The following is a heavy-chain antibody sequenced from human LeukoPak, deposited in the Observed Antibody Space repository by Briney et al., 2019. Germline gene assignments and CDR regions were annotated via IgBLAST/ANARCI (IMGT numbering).Heavy chain of an antibody. CDR1: GFTFNSYA. Sequence: GGSLRLSCAASGFTFNSYAISWVRQAPGKGLEWVSAITGSGDSAFYADSVKGRFTISRDNSKNTLYLQMNSLRAEATAVYYCAKDRGWGWAAAVFDGLGVWGQGTTVTVSS. J-gene: IGHJ6*02. CDR3: AKDRGWGWAAAVFDGLGV. CDR2: ITGSGDSA. D-gene: IGHD6-13*01. V-gene: IGHV3-23*01.